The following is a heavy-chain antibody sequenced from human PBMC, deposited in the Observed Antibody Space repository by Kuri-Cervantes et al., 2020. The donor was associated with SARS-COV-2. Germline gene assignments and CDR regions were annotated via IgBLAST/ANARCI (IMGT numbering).Heavy chain of an antibody. J-gene: IGHJ6*03. CDR2: ISGSGSYI. Sequence: GESLKISCAASGFTFDDYGMSWVRQAPGRAREWVSSISGSGSYIYYADSLKGRFTISRDSAKNSLSLYMNSLRGEDTAVYYCARVAGEGPIYYYYMDVWGKGTTVTVSS. CDR3: ARVAGEGPIYYYYMDV. V-gene: IGHV3-21*06. CDR1: GFTFDDYG.